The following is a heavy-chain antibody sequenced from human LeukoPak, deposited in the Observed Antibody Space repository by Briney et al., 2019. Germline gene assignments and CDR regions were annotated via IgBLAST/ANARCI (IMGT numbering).Heavy chain of an antibody. CDR1: GFTFSDYE. V-gene: IGHV3-48*03. CDR3: ARILGNNYYYYYMDV. Sequence: PGGSLRLSCAVSGFTFSDYEMTWVRQAPGKGLEWISFITSSGATKYYDDSVRGRFAISRDNANNSLYLLVDSLRADDTAVYFCARILGNNYYYYYMDVWGKGTTVTVSS. CDR2: ITSSGATK. J-gene: IGHJ6*03.